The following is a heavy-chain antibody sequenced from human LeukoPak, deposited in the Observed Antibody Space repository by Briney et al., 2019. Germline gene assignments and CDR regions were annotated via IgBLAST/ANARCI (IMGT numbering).Heavy chain of an antibody. CDR3: ATGPGYCSGGSCYDY. CDR2: FDPEDGET. D-gene: IGHD2-15*01. CDR1: GYTLTELS. V-gene: IGHV1-24*01. Sequence: ASVKVSCKVSGYTLTELSMHWVRQAPGKGLEWMGGFDPEDGETIYAQKFQGRVTMTEATSTDTAYMELSSLRSEDTAVYYCATGPGYCSGGSCYDYWGQGTLVTVSS. J-gene: IGHJ4*02.